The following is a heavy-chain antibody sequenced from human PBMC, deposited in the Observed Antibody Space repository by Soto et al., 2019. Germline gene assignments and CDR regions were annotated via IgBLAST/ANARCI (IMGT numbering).Heavy chain of an antibody. Sequence: KSSETLSLTCTVSGGSISSYYWSWIRQPPGEGLEWIGYIYYSGSTNYNPSLKSRVTISVDTSKNQFSLKLSSVTAADTAVYYCARAYKNDFWSGYSNWFDPWGQGTLVTVSS. D-gene: IGHD3-3*01. CDR3: ARAYKNDFWSGYSNWFDP. V-gene: IGHV4-59*01. J-gene: IGHJ5*02. CDR1: GGSISSYY. CDR2: IYYSGST.